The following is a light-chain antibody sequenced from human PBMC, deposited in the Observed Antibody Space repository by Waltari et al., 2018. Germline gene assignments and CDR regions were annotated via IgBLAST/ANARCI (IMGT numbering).Light chain of an antibody. J-gene: IGKJ1*01. V-gene: IGKV4-1*01. CDR2: WAS. CDR3: QQYYAAPWT. Sequence: DIVMPQSPDSLAVSLGERATINCKSSQSVLYSSNNKNYLSWFQQKPGQPPKLLFYWASTRESGVPDRFSGSGSGTDFTLTISSLQAEDVAVYYCQQYYAAPWTFGQGTMVEIK. CDR1: QSVLYSSNNKNY.